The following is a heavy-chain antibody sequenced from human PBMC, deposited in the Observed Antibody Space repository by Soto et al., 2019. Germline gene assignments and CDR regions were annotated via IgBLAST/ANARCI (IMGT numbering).Heavy chain of an antibody. CDR1: GYTFTSYD. CDR2: MNPNSGNT. Sequence: ASVKVSCKASGYTFTSYDINWVRQATGQGLEWMGWMNPNSGNTGYAQKFQGRVTMTRNTSISTAYMELSSLRSEDTAVYYCARGGITIFGVVRNDAFDIWGQGTTVTVSS. J-gene: IGHJ3*02. CDR3: ARGGITIFGVVRNDAFDI. V-gene: IGHV1-8*01. D-gene: IGHD3-3*01.